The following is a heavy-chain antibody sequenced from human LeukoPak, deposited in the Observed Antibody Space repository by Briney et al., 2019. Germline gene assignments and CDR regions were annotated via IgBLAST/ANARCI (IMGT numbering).Heavy chain of an antibody. D-gene: IGHD3-10*01. CDR1: GFTVSSNY. J-gene: IGHJ4*02. CDR3: ASAPSVGLWFGELHEGVY. CDR2: IYSGGST. Sequence: GGSLRLSCAASGFTVSSNYMSWVRQAPGKGLEWVSVIYSGGSTYYADSVKGRFTISRDNSKNTLYLQMNSLRAEDTAVYYCASAPSVGLWFGELHEGVYWGQGTLVTASS. V-gene: IGHV3-53*01.